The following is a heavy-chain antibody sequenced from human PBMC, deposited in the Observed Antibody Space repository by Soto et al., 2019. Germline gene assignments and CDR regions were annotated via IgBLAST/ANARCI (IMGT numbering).Heavy chain of an antibody. CDR2: IYWDEDK. CDR1: GFSLSTRGVA. J-gene: IGHJ4*02. V-gene: IGHV2-5*02. D-gene: IGHD5-12*01. CDR3: AHRPRGYAYYFDY. Sequence: QITLKESGPTLVKPSKTLTLTCTFCGFSLSTRGVAVGWFRQPPGKALEWLALIYWDEDKWYSPSLKSRLTITDDTSKNQVVLTMTNMYPVDTATYYCAHRPRGYAYYFDYWGQGTLVTVSS.